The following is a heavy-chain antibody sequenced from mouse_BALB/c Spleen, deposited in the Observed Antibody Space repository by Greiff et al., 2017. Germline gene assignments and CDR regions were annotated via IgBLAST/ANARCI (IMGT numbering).Heavy chain of an antibody. CDR2: ISTYYGNT. CDR3: AREGTTAKGAYFDY. D-gene: IGHD1-2*01. J-gene: IGHJ2*01. V-gene: IGHV1-67*01. Sequence: QVQLQQSGPELVRPGVSVKISCKGSGYTFTDYAMHWVKQSHAKSLEWIGVISTYYGNTNYNQKFKGKATMTVDKSSSPAYMELARLTSEDSAIYYCAREGTTAKGAYFDYWGQGTTLTVSS. CDR1: GYTFTDYA.